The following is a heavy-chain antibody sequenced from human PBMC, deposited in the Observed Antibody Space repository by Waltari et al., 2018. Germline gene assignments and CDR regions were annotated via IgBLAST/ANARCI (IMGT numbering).Heavy chain of an antibody. CDR3: AKGEELRYYYYGMDV. Sequence: EVQLVESGGGLVQPGRSLRLSCAASGFTFDDYAMHWVRQAPGKGLEWVSGISWNSGSIGYADSVKGRFTSSRDNAKNSLYLQMNSLRAEDTALYYCAKGEELRYYYYGMDVWGQGTTVTVSS. CDR2: ISWNSGSI. CDR1: GFTFDDYA. J-gene: IGHJ6*02. D-gene: IGHD1-7*01. V-gene: IGHV3-9*01.